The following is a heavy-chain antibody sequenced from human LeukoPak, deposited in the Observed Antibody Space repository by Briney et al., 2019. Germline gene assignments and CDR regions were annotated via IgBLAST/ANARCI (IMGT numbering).Heavy chain of an antibody. CDR1: GFTVSTYW. Sequence: GGSLRLSCEVSGFTVSTYWVHWVRQGPGKGLEWVARLSSDGSSTNYADFVKGRATISRDNAKNTLFLEMSGLRADDTAVYYCARSYNYRFDYWGQGTLVVVSS. CDR3: ARSYNYRFDY. CDR2: LSSDGSST. V-gene: IGHV3-74*01. D-gene: IGHD3-22*01. J-gene: IGHJ4*02.